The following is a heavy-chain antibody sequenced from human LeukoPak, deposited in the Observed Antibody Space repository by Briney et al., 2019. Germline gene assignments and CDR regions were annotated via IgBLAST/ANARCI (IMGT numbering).Heavy chain of an antibody. D-gene: IGHD3-9*01. V-gene: IGHV1-18*01. CDR2: ISAYNGNT. CDR3: ARDYDILTGYQIYFDY. Sequence: ASATVSCKASGYTLTSYGISWVRQAPGQGLEWMGWISAYNGNTNYAQKLQGRVTMTTDTSTSTAYMELRSLRSDDTAVYYCARDYDILTGYQIYFDYWGQGTLVTVSS. J-gene: IGHJ4*02. CDR1: GYTLTSYG.